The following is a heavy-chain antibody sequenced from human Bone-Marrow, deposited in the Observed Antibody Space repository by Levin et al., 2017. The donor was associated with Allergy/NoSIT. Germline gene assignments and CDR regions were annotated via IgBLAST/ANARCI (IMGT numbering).Heavy chain of an antibody. CDR1: GFTFTDYY. J-gene: IGHJ4*02. CDR2: ISGSGSTI. Sequence: PGGSLRLSCAASGFTFTDYYMTWVRQAPGKGLEWVSYISGSGSTIYTADSVKGRFIISRDNAKKSVYLQMNSLRAEDTAVYYCARSVREGGVVTAPFHYWGQGTLVSVSS. CDR3: ARSVREGGVVTAPFHY. V-gene: IGHV3-11*01. D-gene: IGHD2-21*02.